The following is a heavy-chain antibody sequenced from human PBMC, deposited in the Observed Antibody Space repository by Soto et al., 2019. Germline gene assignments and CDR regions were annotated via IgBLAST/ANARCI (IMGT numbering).Heavy chain of an antibody. D-gene: IGHD3-10*01. Sequence: SETLSLTCTVSGGSISSSSYYWGWIRQPPGKGLEWIGSIYYSGSTYYNPSLKSRVTISVDTSKNKFSLKLSSVTAADTAVYYCARTAYYYGSGSPPFDYWGQGTLVTVSS. CDR3: ARTAYYYGSGSPPFDY. CDR1: GGSISSSSYY. J-gene: IGHJ4*01. V-gene: IGHV4-39*01. CDR2: IYYSGST.